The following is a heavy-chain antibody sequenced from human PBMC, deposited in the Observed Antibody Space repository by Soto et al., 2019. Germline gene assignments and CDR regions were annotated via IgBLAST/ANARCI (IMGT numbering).Heavy chain of an antibody. V-gene: IGHV3-30*18. CDR3: AKDSYDYVWGSYRPLADY. J-gene: IGHJ4*02. D-gene: IGHD3-16*02. Sequence: QVQLVESGGGVVQPGRSLRLSCAASGFTFSSYGMHWVRQAPGKGLEWVAVISYDGSNKYHADSVKGRFTISRDNSKNTLYLKMNSLRAEDTAVYYCAKDSYDYVWGSYRPLADYWGQGTLVTVSS. CDR1: GFTFSSYG. CDR2: ISYDGSNK.